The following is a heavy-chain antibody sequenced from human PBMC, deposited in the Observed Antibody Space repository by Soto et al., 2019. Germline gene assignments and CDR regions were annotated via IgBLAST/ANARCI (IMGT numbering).Heavy chain of an antibody. CDR2: IYYSGST. CDR3: ARGDIAAAGSLGDY. V-gene: IGHV4-59*01. Sequence: SSYYWSWIRQPPGKGLEWIGYIYYSGSTNYNPSLKSRVTISVDTSKNQFSLKLSSVTAADTAVYYCARGDIAAAGSLGDYWGQGTLVPVSS. J-gene: IGHJ4*02. CDR1: SSYY. D-gene: IGHD6-13*01.